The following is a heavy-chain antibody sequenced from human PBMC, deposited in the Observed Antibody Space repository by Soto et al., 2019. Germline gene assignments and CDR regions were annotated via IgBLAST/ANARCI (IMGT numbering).Heavy chain of an antibody. J-gene: IGHJ3*02. CDR3: TTREIVMVVAATRAFDI. D-gene: IGHD2-15*01. CDR1: GFTFSNAW. Sequence: PGGSLRLSCAASGFTFSNAWMNWFRQAPGKGLEWVGRIKSKTDGGTTDYAAPVKGRFTISRDDSKNTLYLQMNSLKTEDTAVYYCTTREIVMVVAATRAFDIWGKGIMVTVS. V-gene: IGHV3-15*07. CDR2: IKSKTDGGTT.